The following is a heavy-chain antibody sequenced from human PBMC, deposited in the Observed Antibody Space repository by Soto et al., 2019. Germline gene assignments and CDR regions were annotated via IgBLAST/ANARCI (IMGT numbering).Heavy chain of an antibody. CDR1: GFTVSSNY. CDR3: ARTYYSGGYYADN. J-gene: IGHJ4*02. V-gene: IGHV3-53*01. CDR2: TYSDGRT. D-gene: IGHD3-3*01. Sequence: GGSLRLSCAVSGFTVSSNYMNWVRQAPGKGLEWVSITYSDGRTFYADSVKGRFTVVRDDFKNMTYLQMNSLRFEDTAVYYCARTYYSGGYYADNWGQGTLVKVSS.